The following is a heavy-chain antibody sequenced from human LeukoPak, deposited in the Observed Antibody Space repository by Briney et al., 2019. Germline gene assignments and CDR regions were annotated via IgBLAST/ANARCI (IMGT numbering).Heavy chain of an antibody. CDR3: ARHRAAGSEWLAP. CDR2: IYYSGST. D-gene: IGHD3-10*01. Sequence: AETLSLTCTVSGGSISRYYWSLIRQPPGKRQDWIGYIYYSGSTNYNPSLKSHVTISADTSKNQFSLMMSSVTAVDPAVYYCARHRAAGSEWLAPWGQGILVTVSS. V-gene: IGHV4-59*01. J-gene: IGHJ5*02. CDR1: GGSISRYY.